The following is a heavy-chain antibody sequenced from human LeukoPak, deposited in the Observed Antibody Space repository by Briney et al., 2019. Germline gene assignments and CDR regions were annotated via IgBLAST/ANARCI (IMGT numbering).Heavy chain of an antibody. CDR2: INHSGST. D-gene: IGHD3-10*01. Sequence: PSETLSLTCAVSGGSFSGSYWSWIRQPPGKGLEWIGEINHSGSTNYNPSLKSRVTISVDTSKNQFSLKLSSVTAADTAVYYCARAPVESYYYGSGSYHAWFDPWGQGTLVTVSS. J-gene: IGHJ5*02. CDR1: GGSFSGSY. CDR3: ARAPVESYYYGSGSYHAWFDP. V-gene: IGHV4-34*01.